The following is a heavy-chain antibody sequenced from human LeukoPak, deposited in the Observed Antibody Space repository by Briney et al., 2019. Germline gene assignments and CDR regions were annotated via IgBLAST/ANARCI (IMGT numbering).Heavy chain of an antibody. CDR1: GFTFSSYW. Sequence: GGSLRLSCAASGFTFSSYWMSWVRQAPGKGLEWVANIKKDGSEKYYVDAVKGRFTISRDNAKTSLYLQMNSLRAEDTAVYYCARPGIAAADNFDYWGQGTLVTVSS. CDR2: IKKDGSEK. V-gene: IGHV3-7*01. J-gene: IGHJ4*02. CDR3: ARPGIAAADNFDY. D-gene: IGHD6-13*01.